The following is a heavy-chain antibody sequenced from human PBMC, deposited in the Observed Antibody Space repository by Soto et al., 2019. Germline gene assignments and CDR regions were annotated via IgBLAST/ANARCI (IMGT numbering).Heavy chain of an antibody. V-gene: IGHV4-59*01. CDR3: AREAKDFSYGMDV. Sequence: QVQLQESGPGLVKPSETLSLTCTVSGGSISPYYWNWIRQPPGKGLEWLGYIYYSGSANYNHSVNSRVTLSLDTSKNQFSLELSSVTAADTAVYYCAREAKDFSYGMDVWGQGTTVTVSS. CDR1: GGSISPYY. CDR2: IYYSGSA. J-gene: IGHJ6*02.